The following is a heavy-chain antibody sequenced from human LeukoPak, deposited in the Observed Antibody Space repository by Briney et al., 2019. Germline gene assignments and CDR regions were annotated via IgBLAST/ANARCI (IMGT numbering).Heavy chain of an antibody. D-gene: IGHD3-10*01. CDR1: GGSISSYY. V-gene: IGHV4-59*08. Sequence: SETLSLTCTVSGGSISSYYWCWIRQPPGKGLEWIGYIYSSGSTNYNPSLKSRVTISVATSKNQFSLKVSSVTAADTAVYYCARHFYGSGSYRAYGMDVWGQGTTVTVSS. CDR3: ARHFYGSGSYRAYGMDV. J-gene: IGHJ6*02. CDR2: IYSSGST.